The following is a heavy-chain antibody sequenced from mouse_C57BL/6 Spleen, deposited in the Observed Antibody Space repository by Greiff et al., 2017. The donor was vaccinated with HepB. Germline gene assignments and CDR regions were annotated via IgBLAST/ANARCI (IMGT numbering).Heavy chain of an antibody. D-gene: IGHD1-1*01. Sequence: VQLQQSGAELVKPGASVKISCKASGYAFSSYWMNWVKQRPGKGLEWIGQIYPGDGDTNYNGKFKGKATLTADKSSSTAYMQLSSLTSEDSAVYFCARSDYYGSGFDYWGQGTTLTVSS. J-gene: IGHJ2*01. V-gene: IGHV1-80*01. CDR2: IYPGDGDT. CDR3: ARSDYYGSGFDY. CDR1: GYAFSSYW.